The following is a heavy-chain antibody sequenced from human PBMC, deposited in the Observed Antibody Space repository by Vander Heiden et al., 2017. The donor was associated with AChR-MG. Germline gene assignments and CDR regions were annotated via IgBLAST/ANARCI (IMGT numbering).Heavy chain of an antibody. V-gene: IGHV6-1*01. Sequence: QVQLQQSGPGLVKPSQTLPLTCAIPGDSVSSNSAAWNWIRQSPSRGLEWLGRTYYRSKWYNDYAVSVKSRITINPDTSKNQFSLQLNSVTPEDTAVYYCARDSGDYGDYVFSGRSFDYWGQGTLVTVSS. CDR1: GDSVSSNSAA. CDR2: TYYRSKWYN. CDR3: ARDSGDYGDYVFSGRSFDY. D-gene: IGHD4-17*01. J-gene: IGHJ4*02.